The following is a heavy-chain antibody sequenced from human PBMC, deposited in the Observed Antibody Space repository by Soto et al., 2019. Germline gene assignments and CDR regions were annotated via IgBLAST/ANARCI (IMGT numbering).Heavy chain of an antibody. Sequence: GGSLRLSLASSGFNVSSHYMSWVRQAPGKGLEWVSVIYSGGSTYYADSVKGRFTISRDNSKNTLYLQMNSLRAEDTAVYYCVAMRGFYFDYWGQGTLVTVSS. V-gene: IGHV3-53*01. CDR3: VAMRGFYFDY. CDR1: GFNVSSHY. CDR2: IYSGGST. J-gene: IGHJ4*02.